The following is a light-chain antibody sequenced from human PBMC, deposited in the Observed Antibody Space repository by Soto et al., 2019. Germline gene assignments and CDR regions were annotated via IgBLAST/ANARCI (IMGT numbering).Light chain of an antibody. CDR2: GAS. CDR3: QQFNNWSWA. J-gene: IGKJ1*01. Sequence: EIVLTQSPATLSLSPGARATLSCRASQGVSSHLAWFQQKPGQAPRLLMFGASTMATGVPARFRGSGSGTEFTLTISSLQSEDFAIYYCQQFNNWSWAFGQGTKVDIK. V-gene: IGKV3-15*01. CDR1: QGVSSH.